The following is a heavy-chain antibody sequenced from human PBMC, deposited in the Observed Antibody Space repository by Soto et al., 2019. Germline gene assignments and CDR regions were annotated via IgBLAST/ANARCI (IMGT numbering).Heavy chain of an antibody. Sequence: GGSLRLSCAASGFTFSSYGMHWVRQAPGKGLEWVAVISYDGSNKYYADSVKGRFTISRDNSKNTLYLQMNSLRAEDTAVYYCARGPRSSSWGLGVDYWGQGTLVTVSS. D-gene: IGHD6-13*01. J-gene: IGHJ4*02. CDR3: ARGPRSSSWGLGVDY. V-gene: IGHV3-30*03. CDR1: GFTFSSYG. CDR2: ISYDGSNK.